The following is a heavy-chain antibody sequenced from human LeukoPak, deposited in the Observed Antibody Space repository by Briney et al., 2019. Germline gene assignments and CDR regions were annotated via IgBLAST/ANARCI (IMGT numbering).Heavy chain of an antibody. CDR1: GFTFRQYG. J-gene: IGHJ6*02. CDR3: VRSVLSYYDYGLDV. CDR2: ISYDGRKR. Sequence: GGSLRLSCAASGFTFRQYGFHWVRPAPGTGLEWVALISYDGRKRFYADSVKGRFTITRDSSKNTLNLQMNSLRPEDTAVYYCVRSVLSYYDYGLDVWGQGTTVIVSS. D-gene: IGHD3-16*01. V-gene: IGHV3-30*03.